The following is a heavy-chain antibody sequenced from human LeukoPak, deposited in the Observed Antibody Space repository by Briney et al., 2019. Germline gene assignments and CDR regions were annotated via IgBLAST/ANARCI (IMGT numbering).Heavy chain of an antibody. CDR2: INPNSGGT. Sequence: GASVKVSCKASGYTFTGYYMHWVRQAPGQGLEWMGWINPNSGGTNYAQKLQGRVTMTTDTSTSTAYMELRSLRSDDTAVYYCARDYPYSSGWYGLRFDPWGQGTLVTVSS. D-gene: IGHD6-19*01. J-gene: IGHJ5*02. CDR3: ARDYPYSSGWYGLRFDP. CDR1: GYTFTGYY. V-gene: IGHV1-2*02.